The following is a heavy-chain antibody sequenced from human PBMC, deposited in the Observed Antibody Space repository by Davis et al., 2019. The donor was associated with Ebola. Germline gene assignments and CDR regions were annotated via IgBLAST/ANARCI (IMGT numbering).Heavy chain of an antibody. J-gene: IGHJ6*02. Sequence: AASVKVSCKASGYTFTGYYMHWVRQAPGQGLEWMGWINPNSGGTNYAQKFQGWVTMTRDTSISTAYMELSRLRSDDTAVYYCARVRYGDYDAYGMDVWGQGTTVTGSS. CDR1: GYTFTGYY. CDR2: INPNSGGT. V-gene: IGHV1-2*04. CDR3: ARVRYGDYDAYGMDV. D-gene: IGHD4-17*01.